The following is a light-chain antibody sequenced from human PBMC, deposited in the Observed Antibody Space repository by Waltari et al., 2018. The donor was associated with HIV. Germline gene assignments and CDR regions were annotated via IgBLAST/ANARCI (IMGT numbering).Light chain of an antibody. CDR3: SSYTSSSTYV. V-gene: IGLV2-14*03. J-gene: IGLJ1*01. CDR2: DVS. Sequence: QSALTQPASVSGSPGQSITISCTGTTSDVGGYRYVSWYQQHPGKAPKLMIYDVSNRPSGVSNRFSGSKFGNTASLTISGLQAEDEADYYCSSYTSSSTYVFGTGTKVTVL. CDR1: TSDVGGYRY.